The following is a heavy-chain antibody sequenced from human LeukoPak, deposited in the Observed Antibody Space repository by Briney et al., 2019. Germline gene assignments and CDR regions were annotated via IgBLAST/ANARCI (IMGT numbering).Heavy chain of an antibody. Sequence: SVKVSCKASGGTFSSYAISWVRQAPGQGLEWMGRIIPILGIANYAQKFQGRVTITADKSTSTAYMELSSLRSEDTAVYYCARGRVFYDSSGYFPVAFDIRGQGTMVTVSS. CDR2: IIPILGIA. CDR3: ARGRVFYDSSGYFPVAFDI. J-gene: IGHJ3*02. V-gene: IGHV1-69*04. D-gene: IGHD3-22*01. CDR1: GGTFSSYA.